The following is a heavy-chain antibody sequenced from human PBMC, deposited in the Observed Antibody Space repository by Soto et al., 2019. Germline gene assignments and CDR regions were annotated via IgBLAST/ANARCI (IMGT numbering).Heavy chain of an antibody. CDR2: INHSGST. V-gene: IGHV4-34*01. Sequence: SETLSLTCAVYGGSFSGYYWSWIRQPPGKGLEWIGEINHSGSTNYNPSLKSRVTISVDTSKNQFSLKLSSVTAADTAVYYCARGRGYSGYTKPNLAPFLDPWGQGTLVTVSS. J-gene: IGHJ5*02. CDR1: GGSFSGYY. CDR3: ARGRGYSGYTKPNLAPFLDP. D-gene: IGHD5-12*01.